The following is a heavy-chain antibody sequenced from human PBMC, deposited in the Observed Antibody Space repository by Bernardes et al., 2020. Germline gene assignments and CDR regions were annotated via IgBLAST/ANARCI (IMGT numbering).Heavy chain of an antibody. V-gene: IGHV3-15*01. CDR1: GFTFNNAW. D-gene: IGHD3-3*01. CDR3: SRIRGDFWSDSS. Sequence: GSLRLSCAASGFTFNNAWMTWVRQAPGKGLEWVGRIKTKTDGGTTDYAAPVKGRFIISRDDSKNTVYLQMNGLKTEDTAVYYCSRIRGDFWSDSSWGQGTLVTVSS. J-gene: IGHJ5*02. CDR2: IKTKTDGGTT.